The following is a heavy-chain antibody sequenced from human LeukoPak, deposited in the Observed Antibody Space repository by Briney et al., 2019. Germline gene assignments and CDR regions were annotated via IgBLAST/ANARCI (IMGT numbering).Heavy chain of an antibody. CDR3: AGRRVVSALGTDY. CDR2: IYYSGST. Sequence: SETLSLTCTVSGGSISSYYWSWIRQPPGKGLEWIGYIYYSGSTNYNPSLKSRVTISVDTSKNQFSLKLSSVTAADTAVYYCAGRRVVSALGTDYWGQGTLVTVSS. V-gene: IGHV4-59*08. J-gene: IGHJ4*02. CDR1: GGSISSYY. D-gene: IGHD5/OR15-5a*01.